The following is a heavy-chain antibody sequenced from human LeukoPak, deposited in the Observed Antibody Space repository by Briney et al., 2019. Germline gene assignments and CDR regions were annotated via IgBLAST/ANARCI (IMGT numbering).Heavy chain of an antibody. Sequence: GSLRLSCAASGFMFSSYWMSWVRQAPGKGLEWVADIKEDGSEKSYVDSVKGRFTISRDNAKNSLYLQMNSLRAEDTAVCYCAELGITMIGGVWGKGTTVTISS. CDR2: IKEDGSEK. V-gene: IGHV3-7*01. CDR3: AELGITMIGGV. J-gene: IGHJ6*03. D-gene: IGHD3-10*02. CDR1: GFMFSSYW.